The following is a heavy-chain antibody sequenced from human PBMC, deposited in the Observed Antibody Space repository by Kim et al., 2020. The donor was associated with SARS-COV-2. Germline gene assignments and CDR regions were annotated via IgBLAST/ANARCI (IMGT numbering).Heavy chain of an antibody. CDR2: IIPIFGTA. CDR3: ARALLTMVRDRPPYYYYGMDV. D-gene: IGHD3-10*01. Sequence: SVKVSCKASGGTFSSYAISWVRQAPGQGLEWMGGIIPIFGTANYAQKFQGRVTITADESTSTAYMELSSLRSEDTAVYYCARALLTMVRDRPPYYYYGMDVWGQGTTVTVSS. CDR1: GGTFSSYA. V-gene: IGHV1-69*13. J-gene: IGHJ6*02.